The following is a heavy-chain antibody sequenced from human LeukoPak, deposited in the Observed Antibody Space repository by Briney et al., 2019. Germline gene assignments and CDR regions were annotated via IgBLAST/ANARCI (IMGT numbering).Heavy chain of an antibody. Sequence: SVKVSCKASGGTFSSYAISWVRQAPGQGLEWMGRIIPILGIANYAQKFQGRVTITADKSTSTAYMELSSLRSEDTAVYYCARDYGDYVFDYWGQGTLVTVSS. CDR3: ARDYGDYVFDY. V-gene: IGHV1-69*04. J-gene: IGHJ4*02. D-gene: IGHD4-17*01. CDR1: GGTFSSYA. CDR2: IIPILGIA.